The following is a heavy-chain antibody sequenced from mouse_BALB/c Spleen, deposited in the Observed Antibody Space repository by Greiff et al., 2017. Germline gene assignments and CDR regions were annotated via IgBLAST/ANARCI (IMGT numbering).Heavy chain of an antibody. V-gene: IGHV5-9-3*01. CDR2: ISSGGSYT. D-gene: IGHD2-4*01. CDR1: GFTFSSYA. J-gene: IGHJ3*01. CDR3: ARHIYYDYQFAY. Sequence: EVKLVESGGGLVKPGGSLKLSCAASGFTFSSYAMSWVRQTPEKRLEWVATISSGGSYTYYPDSAKGRFTISRDNAKNTLYLQMSSLRSEDTAMYYCARHIYYDYQFAYWGQGTLVTGSA.